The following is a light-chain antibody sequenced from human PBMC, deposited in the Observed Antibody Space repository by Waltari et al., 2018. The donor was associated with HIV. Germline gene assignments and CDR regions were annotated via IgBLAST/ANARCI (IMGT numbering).Light chain of an antibody. J-gene: IGKJ4*01. V-gene: IGKV1-27*01. CDR2: GAS. CDR1: QGISNY. CDR3: QSYKSAPFT. Sequence: DIQMTQSPSSRSASVGDRVTITCRASQGISNYLAWYQQKAGKVPKVLIYGASSLQSGVPPRFTGGGSGTECTLTISSLQPEYVATYYCQSYKSAPFTFGGGTRVEIK.